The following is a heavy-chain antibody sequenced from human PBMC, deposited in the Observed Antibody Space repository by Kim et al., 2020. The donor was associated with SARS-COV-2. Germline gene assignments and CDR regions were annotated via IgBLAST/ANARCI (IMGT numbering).Heavy chain of an antibody. D-gene: IGHD6-19*01. Sequence: GESLKISCKGSGYSFNNYWIGWVRQMPGKGLEWMGIIYPGDSDTRYRPSFQGQVTISADKSISTAYLQWNSLKASDTAMYYCARRQGAVAAGFVDSWGQGTLVTVSS. CDR3: ARRQGAVAAGFVDS. CDR1: GYSFNNYW. V-gene: IGHV5-51*01. CDR2: IYPGDSDT. J-gene: IGHJ5*01.